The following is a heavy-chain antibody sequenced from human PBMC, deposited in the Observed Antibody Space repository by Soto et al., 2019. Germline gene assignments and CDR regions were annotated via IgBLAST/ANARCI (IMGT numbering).Heavy chain of an antibody. D-gene: IGHD5-18*01. CDR1: GGTFSSYA. Sequence: RASVKVSCKASGGTFSSYAISWVRQAPGQGLEWMGGIIPIFGTANYAQKFQGRVTITADESTSTAYMELSSLRSEDTAVYYCARGPKIQLWLAYFDYWGQGTLVTVSS. CDR2: IIPIFGTA. CDR3: ARGPKIQLWLAYFDY. V-gene: IGHV1-69*13. J-gene: IGHJ4*02.